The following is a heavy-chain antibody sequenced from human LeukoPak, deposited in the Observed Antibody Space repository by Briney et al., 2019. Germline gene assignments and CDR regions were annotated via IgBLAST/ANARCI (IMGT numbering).Heavy chain of an antibody. CDR3: ARERCSSTSCFRGYYYGMDV. J-gene: IGHJ6*02. Sequence: GGSLRLSCAGSGFIFNNYAMHWVRQPPGKGLEWVSGISWNSGSIDYADSVKGRFTISGDNAKNSLYLQMNSLRAEDTAVYYCARERCSSTSCFRGYYYGMDVWGQGTTVTVSS. D-gene: IGHD2-2*01. CDR2: ISWNSGSI. V-gene: IGHV3-9*01. CDR1: GFIFNNYA.